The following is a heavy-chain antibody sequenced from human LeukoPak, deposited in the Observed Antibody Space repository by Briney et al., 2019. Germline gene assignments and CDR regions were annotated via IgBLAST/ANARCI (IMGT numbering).Heavy chain of an antibody. Sequence: ASVKVSCKASGYTFTSYGISWVRQAPGQGLEWIGSISAYNGNTNYAQKLQGRVTMTTDTSTSTAYMELRSLRSDDTAVYYCARMGSGYYTTVRSNYYYYCMDVWGQGTTVTVS. J-gene: IGHJ6*02. CDR3: ARMGSGYYTTVRSNYYYYCMDV. V-gene: IGHV1-18*01. CDR1: GYTFTSYG. D-gene: IGHD3-22*01. CDR2: ISAYNGNT.